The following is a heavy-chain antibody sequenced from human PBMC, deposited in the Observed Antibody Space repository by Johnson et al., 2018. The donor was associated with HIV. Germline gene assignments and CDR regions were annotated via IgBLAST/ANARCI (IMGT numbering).Heavy chain of an antibody. Sequence: VQLVESGGGVVRPGGSLRLSCVASGFTFDDYAMSWVRQAPGKGLEWVAGLNWNGGRTGYADSVKGRFTMSRDNAKNSLFLQMNSLRAEDSALYYCLRDQGFRVGTIDDDAFDIWGQGTMVTVSS. J-gene: IGHJ3*02. CDR1: GFTFDDYA. CDR2: LNWNGGRT. CDR3: LRDQGFRVGTIDDDAFDI. D-gene: IGHD1-26*01. V-gene: IGHV3-20*04.